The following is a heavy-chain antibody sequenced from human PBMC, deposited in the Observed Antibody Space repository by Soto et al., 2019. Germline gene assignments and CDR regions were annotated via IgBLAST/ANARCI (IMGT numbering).Heavy chain of an antibody. J-gene: IGHJ5*02. CDR1: GGSISTVGHY. V-gene: IGHV4-31*03. D-gene: IGHD2-21*01. CDR3: ARGVSRYWANWFDP. CDR2: INHTGST. Sequence: SETLSLTCSVSGGSISTVGHYWTWIRQPPGQGLEWSGAINHTGSTYYSTSLRSRLTMSVDTSKSQFSLRLSSVTAADTAVYYCARGVSRYWANWFDPWGQGTLVTVSS.